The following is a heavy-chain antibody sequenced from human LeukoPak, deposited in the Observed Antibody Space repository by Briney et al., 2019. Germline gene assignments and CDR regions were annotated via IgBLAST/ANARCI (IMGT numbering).Heavy chain of an antibody. V-gene: IGHV1-46*01. CDR2: INPSGGST. D-gene: IGHD4-17*01. J-gene: IGHJ4*02. CDR1: GYTFTSYY. CDR3: ARGYGDYAY. Sequence: ASVKVSFKASGYTFTSYYRHGVRQAPGQGLEWMGIINPSGGSTTYAQKFQGRVTMTRDTSTSTVYMELSSLRSEDTAVYYCARGYGDYAYWGQGTLVTVSS.